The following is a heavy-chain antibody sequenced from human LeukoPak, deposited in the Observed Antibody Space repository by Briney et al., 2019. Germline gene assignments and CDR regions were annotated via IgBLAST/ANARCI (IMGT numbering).Heavy chain of an antibody. CDR1: GYSISSGYY. Sequence: SETLSLTCTVSGYSISSGYYWAWIRQPPGKGLEWIGTIYHSGSTDYNPSLKSRVTISVDTSKNQFSLKLSSVTAADTAVYYCARGRGSYSQAFDIWGQGTMVTVSS. D-gene: IGHD1-26*01. J-gene: IGHJ3*02. CDR3: ARGRGSYSQAFDI. V-gene: IGHV4-38-2*02. CDR2: IYHSGST.